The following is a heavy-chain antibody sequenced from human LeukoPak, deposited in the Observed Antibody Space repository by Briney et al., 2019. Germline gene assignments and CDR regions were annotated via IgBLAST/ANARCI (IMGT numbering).Heavy chain of an antibody. J-gene: IGHJ4*02. CDR2: IKQDGSEK. CDR3: AKDEPLVPFDY. V-gene: IGHV3-7*01. D-gene: IGHD6-6*01. Sequence: GGSLRLSCAASGLTFSSYWMSWVRQAPGKGLEWVANIKQDGSEKYYVDSVKGRFTISRDNAKNSLYLQMNSLGAEDTAVYYCAKDEPLVPFDYWGQGTLVSVSS. CDR1: GLTFSSYW.